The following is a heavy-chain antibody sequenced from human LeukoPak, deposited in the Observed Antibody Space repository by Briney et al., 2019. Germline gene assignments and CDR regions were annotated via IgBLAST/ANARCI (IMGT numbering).Heavy chain of an antibody. V-gene: IGHV1-69*06. CDR1: GGTFSSYA. J-gene: IGHJ4*02. Sequence: SVKVSCKASGGTFSSYAISWVRQAPGQGLEWMGGIIPIFGTANYAQKFQGRVTITADKSTSTAYMELSSLRSEDTAVYYCVRDQFRYSSSWLTDYWGQGTLVTVSS. CDR3: VRDQFRYSSSWLTDY. D-gene: IGHD6-13*01. CDR2: IIPIFGTA.